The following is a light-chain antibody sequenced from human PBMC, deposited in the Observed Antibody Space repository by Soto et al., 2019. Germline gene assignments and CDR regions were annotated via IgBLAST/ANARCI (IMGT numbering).Light chain of an antibody. V-gene: IGLV1-44*01. CDR2: SNN. Sequence: QSVLTQSPSASGTPGQRVTISCSGSSSNIGSNTVNWYQQLPGTAPKLLIYSNNQRPSGVPDRFSGSKSGTSASLAISGLQSEDEADYYCAAWDDSLHVVFGGGTQLTVL. CDR3: AAWDDSLHVV. J-gene: IGLJ2*01. CDR1: SSNIGSNT.